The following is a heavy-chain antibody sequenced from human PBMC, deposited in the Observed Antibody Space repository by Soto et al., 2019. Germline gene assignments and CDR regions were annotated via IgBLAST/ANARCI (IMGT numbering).Heavy chain of an antibody. V-gene: IGHV4-31*11. CDR2: NNNRGDT. CDR3: ARGGSGWKALNWFDP. J-gene: IGHJ5*02. D-gene: IGHD6-19*01. Sequence: QVQLQESGPGLVIPSQTLTLTCAVSGASIDNNSYSWTWIRQHPGKGLEWIGTNNNRGDTYYNPSLKSRLTTSLDTSQNHFSLRVNAVTAADTATYYCARGGSGWKALNWFDPWGQGIMVTVSS. CDR1: GASIDNNSYS.